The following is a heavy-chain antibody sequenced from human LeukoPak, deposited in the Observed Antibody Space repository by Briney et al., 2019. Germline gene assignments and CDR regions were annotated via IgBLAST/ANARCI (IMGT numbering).Heavy chain of an antibody. Sequence: ASVKVSCKASGYTLTSYDINWVRQATGQGLEWMGWMNPNSGNTGYAQKFQGRVTITRNTSISTAYMELSSLRSEDTAVYYCVRGRGGGLLWFGELLSPSLGYWGQGTLVTVSS. CDR1: GYTLTSYD. CDR2: MNPNSGNT. J-gene: IGHJ4*02. CDR3: VRGRGGGLLWFGELLSPSLGY. V-gene: IGHV1-8*03. D-gene: IGHD3-10*01.